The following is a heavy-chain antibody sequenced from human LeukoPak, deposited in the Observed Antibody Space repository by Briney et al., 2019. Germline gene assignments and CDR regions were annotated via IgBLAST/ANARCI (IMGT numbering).Heavy chain of an antibody. Sequence: PGGSLRLSCAASGFTFSDYYMSWIRQAPGKGLEWVSSISSSSSYIYYADSVKSRFTISRDNAKNSLYLQMNSLRAEDTAVYYCARALFRNDYGDYGNAFDIWGQGTMVTVSS. CDR3: ARALFRNDYGDYGNAFDI. V-gene: IGHV3-11*06. CDR1: GFTFSDYY. J-gene: IGHJ3*02. D-gene: IGHD4-17*01. CDR2: ISSSSSYI.